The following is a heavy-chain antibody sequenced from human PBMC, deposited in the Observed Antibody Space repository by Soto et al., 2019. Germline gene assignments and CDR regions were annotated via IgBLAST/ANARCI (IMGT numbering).Heavy chain of an antibody. D-gene: IGHD4-17*01. J-gene: IGHJ6*02. V-gene: IGHV1-69*08. Sequence: QVQLVQSGAEVKKPGSSVKVSCKASGGTFSSYTISWVRQAPGQGLEWMGRIIPILGIANYAQKFQGRVTITADKSTSTAYMERSSLRSEDTAVYYCARDTSPVTTTRYYYYGMDVWGQGTTVTVSS. CDR2: IIPILGIA. CDR3: ARDTSPVTTTRYYYYGMDV. CDR1: GGTFSSYT.